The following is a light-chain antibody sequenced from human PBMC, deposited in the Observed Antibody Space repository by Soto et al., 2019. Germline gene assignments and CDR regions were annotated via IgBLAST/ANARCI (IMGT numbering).Light chain of an antibody. J-gene: IGKJ1*01. CDR2: DAS. V-gene: IGKV3-20*01. CDR3: QQYYTYPWT. CDR1: QSVGRNY. Sequence: EIVLTQSPGTLSLSPGESATLSCRASQSVGRNYLAWFQHKPDQAPRLLIYDASNRATGVPDRFSGSGSGTDFTLTIGCLQSEDFATYYCQQYYTYPWTFGQGTNVEIK.